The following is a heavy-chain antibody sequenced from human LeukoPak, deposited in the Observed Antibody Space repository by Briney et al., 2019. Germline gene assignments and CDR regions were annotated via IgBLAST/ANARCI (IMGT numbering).Heavy chain of an antibody. CDR2: ISSSGDYI. V-gene: IGHV3-21*04. CDR1: GFTFSTYS. Sequence: GGSLRLSCAASGFTFSTYSMNWVRQAPGKGLEWVSFISSSGDYIYYADSVKGRFTISRDNAKNSLYLQMNSLRAEDMALYYCAKGWDTAMVTPFDYWGQGTLVTVSS. J-gene: IGHJ4*02. D-gene: IGHD5-18*01. CDR3: AKGWDTAMVTPFDY.